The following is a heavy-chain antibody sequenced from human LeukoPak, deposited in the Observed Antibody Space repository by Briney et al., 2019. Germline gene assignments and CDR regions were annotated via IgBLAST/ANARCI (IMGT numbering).Heavy chain of an antibody. CDR3: ARVVCYGGSCYWAFDY. V-gene: IGHV1-2*02. D-gene: IGHD2-15*01. J-gene: IGHJ4*02. Sequence: ASVKVSCKASGYTFTGYYMHWVRQAPGQGLEWMGWINPNSGGTNYAQKFQGRVTMTRDTSISTAYMELSRLRSDDTAVYYCARVVCYGGSCYWAFDYWGQGTLVTVSS. CDR2: INPNSGGT. CDR1: GYTFTGYY.